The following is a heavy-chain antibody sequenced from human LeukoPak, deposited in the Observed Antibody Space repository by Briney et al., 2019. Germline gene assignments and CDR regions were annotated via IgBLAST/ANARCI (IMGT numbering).Heavy chain of an antibody. Sequence: PGGSLRLSCAISGFTFSNYAMSWVRQAPGKGLEWVAAISRTGTTTYYADSVRGRFIISRDNSKNTLFLQLNSLRVEDTALYYCAKDEWELIFDLWGQGTLVAVSS. V-gene: IGHV3-23*01. CDR1: GFTFSNYA. J-gene: IGHJ4*02. CDR3: AKDEWELIFDL. D-gene: IGHD1-26*01. CDR2: ISRTGTTT.